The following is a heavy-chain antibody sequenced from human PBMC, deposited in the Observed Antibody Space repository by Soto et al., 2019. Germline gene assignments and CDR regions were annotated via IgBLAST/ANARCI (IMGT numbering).Heavy chain of an antibody. V-gene: IGHV4-59*08. CDR3: VRXGFGRLHGLVDV. J-gene: IGHJ6*02. CDR1: DDSSSSYK. D-gene: IGHD3-10*01. CDR2: IDSNGGT. Sequence: QVQLQESGPGLVKPSETLSLTCTVSDDSSSSYKWSWIRQPPGRRLEWIGYIDSNGGTSYNPSLQSRVTISIDXSTKQFSXKLXSVTAADTAVYYCVRXGFGRLHGLVDVWGQGTTVTVSS.